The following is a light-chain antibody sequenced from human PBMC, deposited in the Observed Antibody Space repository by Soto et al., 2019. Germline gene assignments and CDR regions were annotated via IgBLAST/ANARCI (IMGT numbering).Light chain of an antibody. CDR2: AAS. Sequence: DIQMTQSPSSLSASVGDRVTITCRASQGISNYLAWYQQKPGKVPKLLIYAASTLQSGVPFRFSGSGSGTDFTLTISSRQPEDVATYYCQKDNIAYTFGERTKLEIK. CDR3: QKDNIAYT. V-gene: IGKV1-27*01. CDR1: QGISNY. J-gene: IGKJ2*01.